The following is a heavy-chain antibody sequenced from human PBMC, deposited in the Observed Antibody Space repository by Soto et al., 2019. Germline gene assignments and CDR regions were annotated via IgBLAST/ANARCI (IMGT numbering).Heavy chain of an antibody. D-gene: IGHD6-13*01. J-gene: IGHJ5*02. Sequence: GASVKVSCKASGYTFTGYYMHWVRQAPGQGLEWMGWINPNSGGTNYAQKFQGRVTMTRDTSISTAYMELSRLRSDDTAVYYCARAGGIAAAAPHGPFDPWGQGTLVTVSS. CDR2: INPNSGGT. CDR1: GYTFTGYY. V-gene: IGHV1-2*02. CDR3: ARAGGIAAAAPHGPFDP.